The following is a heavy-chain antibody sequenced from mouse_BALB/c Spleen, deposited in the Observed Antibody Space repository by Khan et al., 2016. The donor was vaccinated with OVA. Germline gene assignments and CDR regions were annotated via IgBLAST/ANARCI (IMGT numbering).Heavy chain of an antibody. Sequence: QIQLVQSGAELMKPGASVKISCKASGYTFSTYWIEWVKQRPGHGLEWIGEILPRSGSTNYNENFKGKATFTADTSSNTAYMQLSSLTSEDSAVSYCASTARAYYYAMDYWGQGTSVTVSS. J-gene: IGHJ4*01. D-gene: IGHD3-1*01. CDR2: ILPRSGST. CDR3: ASTARAYYYAMDY. V-gene: IGHV1-9*01. CDR1: GYTFSTYW.